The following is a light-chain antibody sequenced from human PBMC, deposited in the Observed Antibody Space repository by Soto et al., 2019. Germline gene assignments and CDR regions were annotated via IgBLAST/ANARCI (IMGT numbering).Light chain of an antibody. CDR3: QQSYSTFKT. CDR1: QTINSY. Sequence: DVQMTQSRASLSASVGDIVSITCRASQTINSYLNWYQQKPGKAPKLLIYAASSLKSGVPSRFSGSGSGTDLTLTISNLQPEDFATYYCQQSYSTFKTFGQGTKVESK. CDR2: AAS. J-gene: IGKJ1*01. V-gene: IGKV1-39*01.